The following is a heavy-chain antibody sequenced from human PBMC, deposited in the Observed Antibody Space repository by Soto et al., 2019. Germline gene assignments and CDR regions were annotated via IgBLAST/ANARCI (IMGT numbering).Heavy chain of an antibody. Sequence: PSETLSLTCAVSGGSISDNNWWSWVRQPPGKGLEWIGEIFHSGSTNYNPSLRSRVTMSMDKSKNQFSLTLSSVTAADTAVYYCARNVSPELIFKYCGQGILVTVSS. CDR2: IFHSGST. CDR3: ARNVSPELIFKY. J-gene: IGHJ4*02. CDR1: GGSISDNNW. V-gene: IGHV4-4*02. D-gene: IGHD1-26*01.